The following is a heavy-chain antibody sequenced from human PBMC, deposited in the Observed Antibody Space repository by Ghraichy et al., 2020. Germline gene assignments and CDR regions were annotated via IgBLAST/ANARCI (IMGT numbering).Heavy chain of an antibody. CDR1: GDSISSSDYY. Sequence: SETLSLTCTVSGDSISSSDYYWGWIRQPPGKGLEWIGTIYYSGSTYYNPSLKSRVTISVDTSKNQFSLKLSSVTAADTAVYYCARRAPYYYGSGSYYNVNFDYWGQGTLVTVSS. CDR2: IYYSGST. V-gene: IGHV4-39*01. J-gene: IGHJ4*02. D-gene: IGHD3-10*01. CDR3: ARRAPYYYGSGSYYNVNFDY.